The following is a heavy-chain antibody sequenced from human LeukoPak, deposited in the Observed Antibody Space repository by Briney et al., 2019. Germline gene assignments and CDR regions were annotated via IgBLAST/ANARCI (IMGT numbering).Heavy chain of an antibody. D-gene: IGHD4-17*01. CDR2: MNPNSGNT. V-gene: IGHV1-8*01. CDR1: GYTFTSYD. CDR3: ASPTVTTIAFDI. Sequence: ASVTVSCKASGYTFTSYDINWVRQATGQGLEWMGWMNPNSGNTGYAQKFQGRVTMTRNTSISTAYMELSSLRSEDTAVYYCASPTVTTIAFDIWGQGTMVTVSS. J-gene: IGHJ3*02.